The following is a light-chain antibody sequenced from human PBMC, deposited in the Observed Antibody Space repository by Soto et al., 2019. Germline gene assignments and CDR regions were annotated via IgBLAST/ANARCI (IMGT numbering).Light chain of an antibody. CDR1: QSIRHY. CDR2: GAS. CDR3: QHHNIYSQT. Sequence: DIQMTQSPPTLSASVGDRVTITCRASQSIRHYLAWYQQMPGKAPKLLIYGASTLQSGVPSRFSGSGPGTEFTLTISSLQPDDFGTYFCQHHNIYSQTFGQGTKVDIK. V-gene: IGKV1-5*01. J-gene: IGKJ1*01.